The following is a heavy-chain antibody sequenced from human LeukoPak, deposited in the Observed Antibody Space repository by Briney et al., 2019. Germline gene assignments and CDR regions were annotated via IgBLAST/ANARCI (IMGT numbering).Heavy chain of an antibody. CDR2: INSDGSST. V-gene: IGHV3-74*01. D-gene: IGHD6-19*01. Sequence: PGGSLRLSCAASGFTFSSYWMHWVRQAPGKGLVWVSRINSDGSSTSYADSVKGRFTISRGNAKNTLYLQMNSLRAEDTAVYYCARGYSSGWYGGVDYWGQGTLVTVSS. J-gene: IGHJ4*02. CDR3: ARGYSSGWYGGVDY. CDR1: GFTFSSYW.